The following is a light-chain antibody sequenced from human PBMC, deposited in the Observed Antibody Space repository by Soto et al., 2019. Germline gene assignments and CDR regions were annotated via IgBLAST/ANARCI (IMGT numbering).Light chain of an antibody. Sequence: QLVLTQPSSLSASPGASASLTCTMRSGINVGLYRIYWYQQKPGSPPQFLLWYKSDSDKQQGSGVPSRFSGSKDVSANAGILLISGLQSEDEADYYCMFWHINAVVCGGGTQLTVL. CDR2: YKSDSDK. V-gene: IGLV5-45*03. CDR3: MFWHINAVV. CDR1: SGINVGLYR. J-gene: IGLJ2*01.